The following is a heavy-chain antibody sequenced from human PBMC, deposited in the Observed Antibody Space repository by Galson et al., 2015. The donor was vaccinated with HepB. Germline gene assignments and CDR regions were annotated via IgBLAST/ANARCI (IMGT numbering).Heavy chain of an antibody. CDR2: IYPGDSDT. J-gene: IGHJ5*02. CDR3: ATRSPEDWLLFA. D-gene: IGHD3/OR15-3a*01. CDR1: GYNFTKYW. Sequence: QSGAEVKKPGESLKISCKGSGYNFTKYWIGWVRQMPGKGLEWMGIIYPGDSDTRYSPSFQGQVTMSADKSISTAYLQWNSLKASDTGMYYCATRSPEDWLLFAWGQGTLVTVSS. V-gene: IGHV5-51*03.